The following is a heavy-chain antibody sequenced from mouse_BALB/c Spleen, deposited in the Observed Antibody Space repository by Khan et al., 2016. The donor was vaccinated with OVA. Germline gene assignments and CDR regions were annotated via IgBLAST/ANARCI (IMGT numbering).Heavy chain of an antibody. CDR3: AASILFYYSMDY. Sequence: QVQLQQSGAELAKPGASVKMSCKASGYTFTSYWMHWVKQRPGKGLEWIGYINPSTGYTEYNQKFKDKATLTTDKSSSTAYMQLSSLTPEDSAVYYCAASILFYYSMDYWGQGTSVTVSS. D-gene: IGHD6-1*01. CDR1: GYTFTSYW. CDR2: INPSTGYT. V-gene: IGHV1-7*01. J-gene: IGHJ4*01.